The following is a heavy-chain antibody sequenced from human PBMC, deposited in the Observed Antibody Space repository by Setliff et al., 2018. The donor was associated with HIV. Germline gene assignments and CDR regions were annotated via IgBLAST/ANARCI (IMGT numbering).Heavy chain of an antibody. D-gene: IGHD6-13*01. J-gene: IGHJ4*02. CDR3: ARGGSNSWSPFDY. Sequence: LRLSCAASGFTFSSYEMNWVRQAPGKGLEWVSYISRSGSTIHYADSVKGRFTISRDNAKNSLYLQMNSLRAEDTAVYYCARGGSNSWSPFDYWGQGTLVTVSS. CDR2: ISRSGSTI. V-gene: IGHV3-48*03. CDR1: GFTFSSYE.